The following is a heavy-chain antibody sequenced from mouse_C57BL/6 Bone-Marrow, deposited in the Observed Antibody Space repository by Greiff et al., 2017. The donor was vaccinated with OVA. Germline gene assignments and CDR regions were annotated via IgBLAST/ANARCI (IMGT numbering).Heavy chain of an antibody. Sequence: QVQLKQSGAELVRPGASVTLSCKASGYTFTDYEMHWVKQTPVHGLEWIGAIDPETGGTAYNQKFKGKAILTADKSSSTAYMELRSLTSEDSAVYYCTRRQLRLPYAMDYWGQGTSVTVSS. D-gene: IGHD3-2*02. CDR2: IDPETGGT. J-gene: IGHJ4*01. V-gene: IGHV1-15*01. CDR3: TRRQLRLPYAMDY. CDR1: GYTFTDYE.